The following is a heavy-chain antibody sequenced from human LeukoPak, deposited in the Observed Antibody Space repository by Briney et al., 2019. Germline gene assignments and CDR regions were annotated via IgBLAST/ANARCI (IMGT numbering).Heavy chain of an antibody. D-gene: IGHD6-13*01. V-gene: IGHV4-34*01. Sequence: SETLSLTCAVYGESFSGYYWSWIRQPPGKGLEWLGEINHSGSTNYNPSLKNRVSLSVVASKNQFSLRLSSVTAADTAVYYCARQSIVAAFGYWGQGTLVSVSS. J-gene: IGHJ4*02. CDR3: ARQSIVAAFGY. CDR2: INHSGST. CDR1: GESFSGYY.